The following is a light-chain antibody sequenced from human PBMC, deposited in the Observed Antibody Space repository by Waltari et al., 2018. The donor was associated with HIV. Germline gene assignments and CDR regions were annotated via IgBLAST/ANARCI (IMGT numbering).Light chain of an antibody. V-gene: IGLV2-8*01. CDR2: KVT. CDR3: SSYAGSNNFV. CDR1: SSDVGGYNY. J-gene: IGLJ1*01. Sequence: QSALPQPPSASGSPGQSVTIYCTGTSSDVGGYNYVSSYQQHPGKAPKHMIYKVTMRPSGVPDRFSGSRSCNPSARTASGLQAEDEADYYGSSYAGSNNFVFGTGTKVTVL.